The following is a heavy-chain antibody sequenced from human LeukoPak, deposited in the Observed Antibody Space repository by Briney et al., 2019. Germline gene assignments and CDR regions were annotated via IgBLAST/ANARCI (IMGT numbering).Heavy chain of an antibody. V-gene: IGHV3-53*04. CDR3: DRVETVMAYYFDL. Sequence: SGGSLRLSCAASGFTVSTNCMTWVRQAPGKGLEWVSTIYSGGTTYYADSVMGRFTISRPNSRNTLYLQMISLRAEDTDVYYCDRVETVMAYYFDLWGQGTLVTVSS. CDR1: GFTVSTNC. D-gene: IGHD5-18*01. CDR2: IYSGGTT. J-gene: IGHJ4*02.